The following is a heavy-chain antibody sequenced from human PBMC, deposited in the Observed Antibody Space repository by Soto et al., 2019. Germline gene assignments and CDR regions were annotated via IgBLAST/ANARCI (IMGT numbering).Heavy chain of an antibody. V-gene: IGHV1-46*01. Sequence: QVQLVQSGAEVKKPGASVKLSCRTSGYTFTHYIHWVRQAPGQGLEWLAIINPASGSTNYAQDFQGRVTLTMDTSTTTVYMELSGLRAEDTAIFYCARDLAAGDHWGQGTLVTVSS. D-gene: IGHD6-13*01. CDR1: GYTFTHY. J-gene: IGHJ4*02. CDR2: INPASGST. CDR3: ARDLAAGDH.